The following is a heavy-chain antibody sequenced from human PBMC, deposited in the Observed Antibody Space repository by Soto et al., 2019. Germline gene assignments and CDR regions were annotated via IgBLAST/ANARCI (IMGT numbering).Heavy chain of an antibody. CDR1: GYTFTSYG. D-gene: IGHD4-17*01. CDR3: AREVGSYGDQSYYYYGMDV. J-gene: IGHJ6*02. Sequence: QVQLVQSGAEVKKPGASVKVSCKASGYTFTSYGISWVRQAPGQGLEWMGWISAYNGNTNYAQKLQGRVTMTTDTSTSTAYMELRSLRADDTAVYYCAREVGSYGDQSYYYYGMDVWGQGTTVTVSS. V-gene: IGHV1-18*01. CDR2: ISAYNGNT.